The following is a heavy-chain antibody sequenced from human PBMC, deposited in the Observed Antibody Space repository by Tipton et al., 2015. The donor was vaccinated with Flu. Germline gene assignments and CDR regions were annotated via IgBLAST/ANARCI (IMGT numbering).Heavy chain of an antibody. J-gene: IGHJ6*02. Sequence: TLSLTCTVSGGSISSYYWSWIRQPAGKGLEWIGRIYTSGSTNYNPSLKSRVTMSVDTSKNQFSLKLSSVTAADTAVYYCARDSQQLVHRYHYYGMDVWGQGTTVTVSS. D-gene: IGHD6-13*01. CDR1: GGSISSYY. CDR2: IYTSGST. V-gene: IGHV4-4*07. CDR3: ARDSQQLVHRYHYYGMDV.